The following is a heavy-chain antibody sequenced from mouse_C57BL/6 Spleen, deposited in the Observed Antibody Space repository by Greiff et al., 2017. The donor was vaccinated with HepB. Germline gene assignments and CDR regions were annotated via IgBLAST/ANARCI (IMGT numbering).Heavy chain of an antibody. D-gene: IGHD2-3*01. CDR3: ASDDGYYPSYFHY. Sequence: EVKVVESGGGLVKPGGSLKLSCAASGFTFSDYGMHWVRQAPEKGLEWVAYISSGSSTIYYADTVKGRVTIPRDNAKNTLFLQMTSLRSEDTAMYYCASDDGYYPSYFHYWGQGTTLTVSS. CDR2: ISSGSSTI. CDR1: GFTFSDYG. V-gene: IGHV5-17*01. J-gene: IGHJ2*01.